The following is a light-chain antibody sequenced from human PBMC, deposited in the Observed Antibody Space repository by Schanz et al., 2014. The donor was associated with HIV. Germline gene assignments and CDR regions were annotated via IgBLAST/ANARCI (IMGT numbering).Light chain of an antibody. V-gene: IGLV2-14*02. CDR3: QSFDNSLSGVV. CDR2: EVT. J-gene: IGLJ2*01. CDR1: SSDVGSYNL. Sequence: QSALTQPASVSGSPGQSITISCTGTSSDVGSYNLVSWYQHHPGKAPKLMIYEVTKRPSGVPDRFSGSKSGNTASLTVSGLQAEDEADYYCQSFDNSLSGVVFGGGTKVTVL.